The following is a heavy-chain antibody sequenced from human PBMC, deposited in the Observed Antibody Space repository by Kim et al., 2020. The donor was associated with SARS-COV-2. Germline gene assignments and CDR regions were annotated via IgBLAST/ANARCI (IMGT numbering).Heavy chain of an antibody. CDR1: GFTFSDYY. CDR3: ARDPHSSGYYVHRESWFDP. J-gene: IGHJ5*02. Sequence: GGSLRLSCAASGFTFSDYYMSWIRQAPGKGLEWVSYISSSSSYTNYADSVKGRFTISRDNAKNSLYLQMNSLRAEDTAVYYCARDPHSSGYYVHRESWFDPWGQGTLVTVSS. D-gene: IGHD3-22*01. CDR2: ISSSSSYT. V-gene: IGHV3-11*06.